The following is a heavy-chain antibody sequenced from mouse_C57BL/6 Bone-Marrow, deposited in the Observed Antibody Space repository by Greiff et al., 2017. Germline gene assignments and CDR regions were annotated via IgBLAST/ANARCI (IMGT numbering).Heavy chain of an antibody. CDR2: ISSGGSYT. D-gene: IGHD2-4*01. CDR3: ARGGMITTGAYFDY. CDR1: GFTFSSYG. Sequence: VQLKESGGDLVKPGGSLKLSCAASGFTFSSYGMSWVRQTPDKRLEWVATISSGGSYTYYPDSVKGRFTISRDNAKNTLYLQMSSLKSEDTAMYYCARGGMITTGAYFDYWGQGTTLTVSS. V-gene: IGHV5-6*01. J-gene: IGHJ2*01.